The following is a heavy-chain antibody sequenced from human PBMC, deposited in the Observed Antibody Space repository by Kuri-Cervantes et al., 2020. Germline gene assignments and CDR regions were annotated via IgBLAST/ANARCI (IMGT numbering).Heavy chain of an antibody. CDR2: IFSNDEK. CDR3: ARGSSSHYYYYMDV. J-gene: IGHJ6*03. Sequence: SGPTLVKPTETLTLTCTVSGFSLSNARMGVSWIRQPPGKALEWLAHIFSNDEKSYSTSLKSRLTISKDTSKSQVVLTMTNTDPVDTATYYCARGSSSHYYYYMDVWGKGTTVTVSS. D-gene: IGHD6-6*01. CDR1: GFSLSNARMG. V-gene: IGHV2-26*01.